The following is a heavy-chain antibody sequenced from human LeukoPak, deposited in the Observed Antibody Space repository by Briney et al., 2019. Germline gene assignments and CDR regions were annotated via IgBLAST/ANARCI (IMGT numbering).Heavy chain of an antibody. J-gene: IGHJ5*02. CDR2: IWYDGSNK. V-gene: IGHV3-33*01. D-gene: IGHD3-10*01. CDR1: GFTFSSYG. Sequence: GRSLRLSCAASGFTFSSYGMHWVRQAPGKGLEWVAVIWYDGSNKYYADSVKGRFTISRDNSKNTLYLQMNSLRAEDTAVYYCARGRRGSGSYYNRWPNWFDPWGQGTLVTVSS. CDR3: ARGRRGSGSYYNRWPNWFDP.